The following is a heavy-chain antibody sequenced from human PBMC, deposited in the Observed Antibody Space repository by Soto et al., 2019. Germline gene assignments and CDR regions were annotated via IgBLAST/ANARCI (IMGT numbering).Heavy chain of an antibody. Sequence: EVQLVESGGGLIQPGGSLRLSCAASGFTVSSNYMSWVRQAPGKGLEWVSVIYSGGSTYYADSVKGRFTISRDNSKNTLYLQMNSLRAEDTAVYYCARDRRSRGQLAPYYYYYYGMDVWGQGTTVTVSS. J-gene: IGHJ6*02. D-gene: IGHD6-6*01. CDR2: IYSGGST. V-gene: IGHV3-53*01. CDR3: ARDRRSRGQLAPYYYYYYGMDV. CDR1: GFTVSSNY.